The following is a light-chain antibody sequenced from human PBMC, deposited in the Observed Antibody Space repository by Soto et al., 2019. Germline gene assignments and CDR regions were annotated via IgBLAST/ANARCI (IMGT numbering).Light chain of an antibody. J-gene: IGLJ2*01. CDR2: YDR. CDR1: NIGSRS. Sequence: SYELTQPPSVSVAPGETAKITCGGNNIGSRSVHWYQQKPGQAPLLVIYYDRDRPSGIPERFSASNSLNTATLTIKRVEAGDEADYYCQVWDSGSGHRVFGGGTKLTVL. V-gene: IGLV3-21*04. CDR3: QVWDSGSGHRV.